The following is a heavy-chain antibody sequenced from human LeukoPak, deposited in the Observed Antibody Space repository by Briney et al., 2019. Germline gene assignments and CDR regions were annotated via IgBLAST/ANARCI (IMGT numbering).Heavy chain of an antibody. Sequence: ASVKVSCKASGYTFTGYYMHWVRQAPGQGLEWMGWINPNSGGTNYAQKFQGRVTMTRDTSISTAYMELSRLRSDDTAVYYCARGYYDILTGYVGDNWFDPWGQGTLVTVSS. J-gene: IGHJ5*02. CDR2: INPNSGGT. V-gene: IGHV1-2*02. CDR3: ARGYYDILTGYVGDNWFDP. D-gene: IGHD3-9*01. CDR1: GYTFTGYY.